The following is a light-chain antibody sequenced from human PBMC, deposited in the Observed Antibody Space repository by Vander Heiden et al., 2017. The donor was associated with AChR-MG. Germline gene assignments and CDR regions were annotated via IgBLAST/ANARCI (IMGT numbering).Light chain of an antibody. CDR3: QQYNNWPRT. CDR2: AAS. J-gene: IGKJ4*01. Sequence: EIVMTQSPATLSVSPGERATLSCRASQSIGSYLAWYQRKPGQAPKLLIYAASTRATGIPARFSGSGSGTEFTLTISSLQSEDFVVYYCQQYNNWPRTFGEGTKVDIK. CDR1: QSIGSY. V-gene: IGKV3-15*01.